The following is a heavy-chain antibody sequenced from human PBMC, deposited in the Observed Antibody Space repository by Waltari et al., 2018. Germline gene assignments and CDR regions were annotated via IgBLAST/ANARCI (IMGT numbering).Heavy chain of an antibody. V-gene: IGHV3-30-3*01. CDR3: ARRFDP. CDR2: ISYDGSNK. Sequence: QVQLVESGGGVVQPGRSLRLSCAASGFTFSSYAMHWVRQAPGKGLEWVAVISYDGSNKYYADSVKGRFTISRDNSKNTLYLQMNSLRAEDTAVYYCARRFDPWGQGTLVTVSS. CDR1: GFTFSSYA. J-gene: IGHJ5*02.